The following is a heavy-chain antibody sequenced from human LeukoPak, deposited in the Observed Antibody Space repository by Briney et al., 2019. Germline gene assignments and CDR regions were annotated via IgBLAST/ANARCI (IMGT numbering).Heavy chain of an antibody. CDR2: ISYDGSNK. V-gene: IGHV3-30*18. CDR3: AKDRNNYDSIDY. CDR1: GFTFSSYG. D-gene: IGHD3-22*01. J-gene: IGHJ4*02. Sequence: GGSLRLSCAASGFTFSSYGMHWVRQAPGKGLEWVAVISYDGSNKYYADSVKGRFTISRDNSKNTLYLQMNSLRAEDTAVYYCAKDRNNYDSIDYWGQGTLVTVSS.